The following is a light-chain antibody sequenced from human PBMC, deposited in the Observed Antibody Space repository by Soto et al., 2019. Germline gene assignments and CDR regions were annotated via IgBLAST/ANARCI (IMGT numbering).Light chain of an antibody. CDR1: SSDVGSYNL. V-gene: IGLV2-23*01. CDR2: EDT. CDR3: CSYAGSSTLL. J-gene: IGLJ2*01. Sequence: QSALTQPASVSGSPGQSITISCTGTSSDVGSYNLVSWYQHHPGKAPKLMIYEDTKRPSGVSNRFSGSKSGNTASLTISGLQAEDEADYYCCSYAGSSTLLFGGGTKVTVL.